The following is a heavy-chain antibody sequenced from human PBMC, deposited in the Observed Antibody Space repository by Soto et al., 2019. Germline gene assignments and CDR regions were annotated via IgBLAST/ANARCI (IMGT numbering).Heavy chain of an antibody. D-gene: IGHD1-26*01. V-gene: IGHV3-21*01. Sequence: GGSLRLSCAASGLTFSSYGMNWVRQAPGKGLEWVSSITGSSAYIHYADSVRGRFTISRDNAKNSLYLQMNSLRTEDTAVYYCAREWANYWGQGTLVTVSS. CDR1: GLTFSSYG. CDR2: ITGSSAYI. J-gene: IGHJ4*02. CDR3: AREWANY.